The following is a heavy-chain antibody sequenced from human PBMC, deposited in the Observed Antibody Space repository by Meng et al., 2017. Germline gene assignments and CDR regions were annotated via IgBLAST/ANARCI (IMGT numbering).Heavy chain of an antibody. J-gene: IGHJ5*02. CDR1: GYTFTSYD. V-gene: IGHV1-8*01. CDR3: ARGSSSWITNWFDP. CDR2: MNPNSGNT. Sequence: VRVVQSGAEVKKPGAPVKVSCKASGYTFTSYDINWVRQATGQGLEWMGWMNPNSGNTGYAQKFQGRVNMTRNTSISTAYMELSSLRSGDTAVYYCARGSSSWITNWFDPWGQETLVTVSS. D-gene: IGHD6-13*01.